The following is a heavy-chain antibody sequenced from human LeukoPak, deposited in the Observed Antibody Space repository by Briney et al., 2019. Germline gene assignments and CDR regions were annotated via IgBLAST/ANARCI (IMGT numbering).Heavy chain of an antibody. CDR3: TRVSVSWYFDY. CDR2: IRSKAYGGTT. Sequence: GGSLRFCCTASGFTFGDYAMSWVRQAPGKGLEWVGFIRSKAYGGTTEYAASVKGRFTISRDDSKSIAYLQMNSLKTEDTAVYYCTRVSVSWYFDYWGQGTLVTVSS. CDR1: GFTFGDYA. D-gene: IGHD1-26*01. J-gene: IGHJ4*02. V-gene: IGHV3-49*04.